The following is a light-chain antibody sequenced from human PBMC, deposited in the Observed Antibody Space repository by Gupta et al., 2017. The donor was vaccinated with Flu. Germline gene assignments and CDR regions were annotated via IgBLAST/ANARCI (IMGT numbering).Light chain of an antibody. J-gene: IGLJ1*01. CDR1: KLGDKY. Sequence: SPGQTASIPCSGDKLGDKYVCWYQQKAGQSPVLVIYHDSKRPSGIPERFSGSNSGNTATLTISGTQAVDEADYYCQAWDSRTAFFGTGTKVTVL. CDR2: HDS. V-gene: IGLV3-1*01. CDR3: QAWDSRTAF.